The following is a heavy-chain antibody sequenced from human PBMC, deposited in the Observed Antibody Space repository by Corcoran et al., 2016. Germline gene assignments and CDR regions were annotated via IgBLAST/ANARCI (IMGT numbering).Heavy chain of an antibody. D-gene: IGHD2-21*02. Sequence: EVQLVESGGGLVQPGGSLRLSCAASGFTFSSYSMNWVRQAPGKGLEWVSYISSSSSTIYYADSVKGRFTISRDNAKNSLYLQMNSLRAEDTAVYYWARDLWPQIVVVTAFDYGGQGTVVTVSS. CDR2: ISSSSSTI. V-gene: IGHV3-48*04. J-gene: IGHJ4*02. CDR3: ARDLWPQIVVVTAFDY. CDR1: GFTFSSYS.